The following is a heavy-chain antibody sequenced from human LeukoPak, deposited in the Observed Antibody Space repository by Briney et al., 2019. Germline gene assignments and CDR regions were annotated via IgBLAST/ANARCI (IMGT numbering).Heavy chain of an antibody. D-gene: IGHD4-17*01. CDR1: GGSICSYY. J-gene: IGHJ5*02. CDR2: IYTSGSA. Sequence: SETLSLTCTVSGGSICSYYWSWIRQPPGKGLEWIGRIYTSGSANYNPSLKSRVTMSVYTSKNQFSLKLSSVTAADTAVYYCGRRREGDYGYNWFDPWGQGTLVTVSS. V-gene: IGHV4-4*07. CDR3: GRRREGDYGYNWFDP.